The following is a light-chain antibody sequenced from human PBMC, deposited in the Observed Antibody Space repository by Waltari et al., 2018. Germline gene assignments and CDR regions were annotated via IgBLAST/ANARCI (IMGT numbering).Light chain of an antibody. J-gene: IGKJ2*01. CDR1: KNIGNN. V-gene: IGKV3-15*01. CDR3: QQYNEWPYT. CDR2: VAS. Sequence: ETIMTQSPANLSVSPGESATLSCRASKNIGNNLAWYQQTPGQAPRLLIYVASSRSTGIPGRFFGAGSGTDFTLTISSLQSEDFGVYYCQQYNEWPYTFGQGTKVDLK.